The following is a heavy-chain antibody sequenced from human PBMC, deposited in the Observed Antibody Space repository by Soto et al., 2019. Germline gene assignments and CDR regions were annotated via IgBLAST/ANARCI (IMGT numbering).Heavy chain of an antibody. CDR2: IYYSGST. CDR3: ARHIWYSSGWYYFDY. CDR1: GGSISSSSYY. D-gene: IGHD6-19*01. V-gene: IGHV4-39*01. Sequence: PSETLSLTCTVSGGSISSSSYYWGWIRQPPGKGLEWIGSIYYSGSTYYNPSLKSRVTISVDTSKNQFSLKLSSVTAADTAAYYCARHIWYSSGWYYFDYWGQGNLVTVSS. J-gene: IGHJ4*02.